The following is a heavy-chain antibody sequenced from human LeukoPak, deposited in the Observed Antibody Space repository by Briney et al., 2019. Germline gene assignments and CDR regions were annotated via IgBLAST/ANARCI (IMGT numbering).Heavy chain of an antibody. V-gene: IGHV4-61*01. J-gene: IGHJ4*02. CDR2: FYYSGST. D-gene: IGHD1-1*01. CDR1: GGSVSSGRYY. CDR3: AKKRTGDQGYYFDY. Sequence: SETLSLTCTVSGGSVSSGRYYWSWIRQPPGKGLEWIGYFYYSGSTNYNPSLKTRVTISVDTSKNQFSLKVSSVTAADTAVYYCAKKRTGDQGYYFDYWGQGTLVTVSS.